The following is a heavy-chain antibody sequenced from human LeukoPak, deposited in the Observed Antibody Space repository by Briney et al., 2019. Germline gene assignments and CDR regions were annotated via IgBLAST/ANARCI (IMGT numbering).Heavy chain of an antibody. CDR3: ARDGGTAMFLWYFDL. D-gene: IGHD5-18*01. CDR2: INAGNGNT. Sequence: ASVKVSCKASGYTFTNYAMHWVRQAPGQRLEWMGWINAGNGNTKYSQKFQGRVTITRDTSANTAYMELSSLRSEDTAVYYCARDGGTAMFLWYFDLWGRGTLVTVSS. J-gene: IGHJ2*01. V-gene: IGHV1-3*01. CDR1: GYTFTNYA.